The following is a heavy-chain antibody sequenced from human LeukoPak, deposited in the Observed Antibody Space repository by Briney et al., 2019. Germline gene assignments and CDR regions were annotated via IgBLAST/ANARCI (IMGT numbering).Heavy chain of an antibody. Sequence: GGSLRLSCAASGFTFSSYAMSWVRQAPGKGLEWVSAISGSGGSTYCADSVKGRFTISRDNSKNTLYLQMNSLRAEDTAVYYCAKLGYYDSSGYPMGAFDIWGQGTMVTVSS. CDR2: ISGSGGST. CDR3: AKLGYYDSSGYPMGAFDI. J-gene: IGHJ3*02. V-gene: IGHV3-23*01. CDR1: GFTFSSYA. D-gene: IGHD3-22*01.